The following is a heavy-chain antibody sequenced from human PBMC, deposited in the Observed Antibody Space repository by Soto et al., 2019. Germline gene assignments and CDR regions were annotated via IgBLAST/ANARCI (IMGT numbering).Heavy chain of an antibody. CDR1: GFTFSSYA. Sequence: GGSLRLSCAASGFTFSSYAMHWVRQAPGKGLEWVAVISYDGSNKYYADSVKGRFTISRDNSKNTLYLQMNSLRAEDTAVYYCARAYYDSSGSRYPYFDYWGQGTLVTVSS. D-gene: IGHD3-22*01. J-gene: IGHJ4*02. CDR2: ISYDGSNK. V-gene: IGHV3-30-3*01. CDR3: ARAYYDSSGSRYPYFDY.